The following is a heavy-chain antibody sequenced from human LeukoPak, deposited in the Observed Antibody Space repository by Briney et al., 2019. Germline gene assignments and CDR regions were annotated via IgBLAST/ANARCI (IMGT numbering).Heavy chain of an antibody. D-gene: IGHD2-21*01. CDR3: ARSSRLVVDPWGLAY. V-gene: IGHV1-8*01. CDR2: MSPTSGNT. Sequence: ASVKVSCKAPGYTFTNNDINWVRQATGQGLEWTGWMSPTSGNTGYAQNFQGRVTMTRNTSSNTAYMELSNLRSDDTAVYFCARSSRLVVDPWGLAYWGQGTLVTVSS. CDR1: GYTFTNND. J-gene: IGHJ4*02.